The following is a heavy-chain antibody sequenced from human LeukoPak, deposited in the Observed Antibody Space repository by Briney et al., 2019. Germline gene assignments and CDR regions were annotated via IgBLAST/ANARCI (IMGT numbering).Heavy chain of an antibody. V-gene: IGHV4-34*01. Sequence: SETLSLTCAVYGGSFSGYYWSWIRQPPGKGLEWIGEINHSGSTNYNPSLKSRVTISVDTSKNQFSLKLSSVTAADTAAYYCARYTSSSSWSFDYWGQGTLVTVSS. CDR3: ARYTSSSSWSFDY. CDR1: GGSFSGYY. CDR2: INHSGST. J-gene: IGHJ4*02. D-gene: IGHD6-13*01.